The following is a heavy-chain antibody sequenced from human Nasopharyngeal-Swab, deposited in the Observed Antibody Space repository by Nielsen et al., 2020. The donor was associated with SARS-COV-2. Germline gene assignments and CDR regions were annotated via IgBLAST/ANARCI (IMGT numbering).Heavy chain of an antibody. Sequence: RQAPGKGLEGIGSIYYSGSTYYNPSLKSRVTISVDTSKNQFPLKLSSVTAADTAVYYCARLDASSTGADYWGQGTLVTVSS. CDR3: ARLDASSTGADY. CDR2: IYYSGST. J-gene: IGHJ4*02. V-gene: IGHV4-39*01. D-gene: IGHD2-2*01.